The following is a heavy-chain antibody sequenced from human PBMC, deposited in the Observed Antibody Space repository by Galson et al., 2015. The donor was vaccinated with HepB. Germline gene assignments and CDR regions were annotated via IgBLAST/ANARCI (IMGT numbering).Heavy chain of an antibody. J-gene: IGHJ4*02. V-gene: IGHV3-11*05. CDR1: GFTYSDYY. D-gene: IGHD6-6*01. Sequence: SLRLSCAASGFTYSDYYMSWIRQAPGKGLEWISHINGRSSYTDYADSVKGRFTISRDNAKNSLFLHVDSLSADDTAVYYCARVASRSFEYSSLYYFDYWGQGTLVTVSS. CDR2: INGRSSYT. CDR3: ARVASRSFEYSSLYYFDY.